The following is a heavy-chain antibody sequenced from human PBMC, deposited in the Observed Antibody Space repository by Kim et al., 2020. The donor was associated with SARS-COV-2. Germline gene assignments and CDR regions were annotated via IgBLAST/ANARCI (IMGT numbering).Heavy chain of an antibody. J-gene: IGHJ4*02. CDR1: GFTVSTNY. CDR3: ARQGSWSGLDY. V-gene: IGHV3-53*01. Sequence: GGSLRLSCAASGFTVSTNYLTWVRQAPGRGLEWVSSIYKNGTTYNSDSVKGRFSISRDNSKNTVFLQMNSLRADDTAVYYCARQGSWSGLDYWGQGALVTVSS. D-gene: IGHD3-10*01. CDR2: IYKNGTT.